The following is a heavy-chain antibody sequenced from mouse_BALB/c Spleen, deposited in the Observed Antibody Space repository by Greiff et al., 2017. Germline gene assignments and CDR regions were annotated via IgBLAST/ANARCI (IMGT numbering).Heavy chain of an antibody. J-gene: IGHJ4*01. CDR1: GFAFSSYD. CDR2: ISSGGGST. V-gene: IGHV5-12-1*01. Sequence: EVKLVESGGGLVKPGGSLRLSCAASGFAFSSYDMSWVRQTPVKRLEWVAYISSGGGSTYYPDTVKGRFTISRDNAKNTLYLQMSSLKSEDTAMYYCARDDGYYGEMDYWGQGTSVTVSS. D-gene: IGHD2-3*01. CDR3: ARDDGYYGEMDY.